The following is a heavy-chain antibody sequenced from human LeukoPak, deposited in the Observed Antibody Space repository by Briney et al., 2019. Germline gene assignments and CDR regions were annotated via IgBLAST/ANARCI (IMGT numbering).Heavy chain of an antibody. D-gene: IGHD3-22*01. J-gene: IGHJ4*02. Sequence: ASVKVSCKASGYNFFTYGITWVRQAPGQGLEWMGWISPHNGNANYAQKFQDRVIMTTDTSTNTAFMEVRSLRSDDTAMYYCARWSGDSSGYYLFDYWGQGTLVTVSS. CDR3: ARWSGDSSGYYLFDY. CDR2: ISPHNGNA. CDR1: GYNFFTYG. V-gene: IGHV1-18*01.